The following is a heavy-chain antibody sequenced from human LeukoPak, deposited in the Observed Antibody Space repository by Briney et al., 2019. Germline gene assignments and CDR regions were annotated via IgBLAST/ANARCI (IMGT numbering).Heavy chain of an antibody. CDR1: GFTFSSYT. CDR2: ISSSSTTI. J-gene: IGHJ3*02. CDR3: ATISGTMIVVASDAFDI. V-gene: IGHV3-48*01. D-gene: IGHD3-22*01. Sequence: GGSLRLSCAASGFTFSSYTMNWVGQAPGKGLEWVSDISSSSTTIYYADSVKGRFTISRDNAKNSLYLQMNSLRAEDTAVYYCATISGTMIVVASDAFDIWGQGTMVTVSS.